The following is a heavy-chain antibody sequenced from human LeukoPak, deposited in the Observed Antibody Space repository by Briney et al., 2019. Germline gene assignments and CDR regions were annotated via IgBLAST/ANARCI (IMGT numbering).Heavy chain of an antibody. V-gene: IGHV1-18*01. CDR2: ISAYNGNT. CDR3: VTVTHRLRIGAFDI. J-gene: IGHJ3*02. CDR1: GYTFTSYG. D-gene: IGHD4-17*01. Sequence: ASVKVSCKASGYTFTSYGISWVRQAPGQGLEWMGWISAYNGNTNYAQKLQGRVTMTTDTSTSTAYMELRSLRSDDTAVYYCVTVTHRLRIGAFDIWGQGTMVTVSS.